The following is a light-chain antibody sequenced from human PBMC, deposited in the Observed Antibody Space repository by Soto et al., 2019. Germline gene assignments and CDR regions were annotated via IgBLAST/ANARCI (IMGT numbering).Light chain of an antibody. CDR2: GAS. CDR3: QQYNNWPWT. Sequence: EIVLTQSPGTLSLSPGERATLSCRASQSVSSSYLAWYQQKPGQAPRLLIYGASTRATSFPARFSGSGSGTDFTLTISSLQSEDFAVYYCQQYNNWPWTFGQGTKVAIK. CDR1: QSVSSSY. V-gene: IGKV3-15*01. J-gene: IGKJ1*01.